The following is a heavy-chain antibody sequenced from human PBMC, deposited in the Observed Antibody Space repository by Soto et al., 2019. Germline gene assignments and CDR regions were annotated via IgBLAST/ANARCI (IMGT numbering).Heavy chain of an antibody. CDR3: ARVIGSRQWDAFDI. Sequence: QVQLQESGPGLVKPSQTLSLTCTVSGGSISSGGYYWSWIRQHPGEGLEWIGYIYYSGSTYYNPSLKSRVTISVDTSKNQFSLKLSSVTAADTAVYYCARVIGSRQWDAFDIWGQGTMVTVSS. CDR2: IYYSGST. V-gene: IGHV4-31*03. D-gene: IGHD1-26*01. J-gene: IGHJ3*02. CDR1: GGSISSGGYY.